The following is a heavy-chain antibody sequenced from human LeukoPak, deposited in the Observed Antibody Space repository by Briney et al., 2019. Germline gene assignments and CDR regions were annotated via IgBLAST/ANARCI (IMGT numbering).Heavy chain of an antibody. CDR1: GYSISSGYY. V-gene: IGHV4-38-2*02. J-gene: IGHJ4*02. CDR3: ARGGRRDSSGYYYY. Sequence: SETLSLTCTVSGYSISSGYYWGWIRQPPGKGLEWIGSIYHSGSTYYNPSLKSRVTISVDTSKNQFSLRLSSVTAADTAVYYCARGGRRDSSGYYYYWGQGTLVTVSS. CDR2: IYHSGST. D-gene: IGHD3-22*01.